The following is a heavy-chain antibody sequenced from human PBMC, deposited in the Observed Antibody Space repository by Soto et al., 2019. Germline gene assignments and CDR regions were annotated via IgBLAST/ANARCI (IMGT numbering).Heavy chain of an antibody. D-gene: IGHD1-26*01. CDR2: IHYNGNT. J-gene: IGHJ5*02. Sequence: SETLSLTCTVSGDSISAYSWSWVRQPPGKGLEWIGNIHYNGNTKYNPSLKSRVTMSVDTSKNQFSLDLISVTAADTATYYCSRGGDECKVGRTWGQGTLVTVSS. CDR3: SRGGDECKVGRT. CDR1: GDSISAYS. V-gene: IGHV4-59*12.